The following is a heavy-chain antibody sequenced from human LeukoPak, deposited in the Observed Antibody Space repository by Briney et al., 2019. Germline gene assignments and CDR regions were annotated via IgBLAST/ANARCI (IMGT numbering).Heavy chain of an antibody. CDR3: AERDDYSRGRGFYYMDV. CDR2: IQYDGSDT. J-gene: IGHJ6*03. Sequence: GGSLSLSCEASGLTFNAYGMHWVRQAPGKGLEWMAFIQYDGSDTYYADSVKGRFTISRDNSKNTLFLQMNSLRGEDTAVYYCAERDDYSRGRGFYYMDVWGTGTTVTVSS. D-gene: IGHD4-11*01. CDR1: GLTFNAYG. V-gene: IGHV3-30*02.